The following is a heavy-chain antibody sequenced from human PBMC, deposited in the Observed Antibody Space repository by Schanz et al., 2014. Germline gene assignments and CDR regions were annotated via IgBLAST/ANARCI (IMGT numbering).Heavy chain of an antibody. CDR1: GYTLKDHA. CDR2: INPSGGST. D-gene: IGHD4-17*01. Sequence: QVQLVQSGPEVKKPGASVKVSCQASGYTLKDHAMHWVRQAPGQGLEWMGIINPSGGSTSYAQKFQGRVTMTRDTSTSTGYMELSSLRSEDTAVYFCARAPVTVGPYHYYMDVWGKGTTVTVSS. CDR3: ARAPVTVGPYHYYMDV. J-gene: IGHJ6*03. V-gene: IGHV1-46*02.